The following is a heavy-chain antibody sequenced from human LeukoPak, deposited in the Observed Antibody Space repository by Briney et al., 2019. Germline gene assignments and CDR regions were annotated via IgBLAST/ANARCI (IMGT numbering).Heavy chain of an antibody. V-gene: IGHV3-30-3*01. J-gene: IGHJ4*02. Sequence: GGSLRLSCAASGFTFSSYAMHWVRQAPGKGLEWVAVISYDGSNKYYADSVKGRFTISRDNSKNTLYLQMNSLRAEDTAVYYCARENYGGSFDYWGQGTLVTVSS. CDR1: GFTFSSYA. CDR2: ISYDGSNK. D-gene: IGHD4-23*01. CDR3: ARENYGGSFDY.